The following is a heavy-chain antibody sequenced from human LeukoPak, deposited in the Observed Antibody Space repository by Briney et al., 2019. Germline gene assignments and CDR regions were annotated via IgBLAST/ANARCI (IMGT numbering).Heavy chain of an antibody. CDR2: ISGPAGSW. J-gene: IGHJ4*02. V-gene: IGHV3-23*01. CDR1: GFTFSRYA. Sequence: GGSLRLSCAASGFTFSRYAMSWVRQAQGKGLEWVGAISGPAGSWDYADSVKGRFTISRDNSKNTLFLQMNSLKAEDTAIYYCAKKVGLVSAPLYYFDVWGQGTLVTVSS. CDR3: AKKVGLVSAPLYYFDV. D-gene: IGHD5/OR15-5a*01.